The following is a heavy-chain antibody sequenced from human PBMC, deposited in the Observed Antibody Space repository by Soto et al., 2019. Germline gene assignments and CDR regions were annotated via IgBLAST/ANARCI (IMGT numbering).Heavy chain of an antibody. CDR1: GFTFSSYA. D-gene: IGHD3-3*01. J-gene: IGHJ5*02. V-gene: IGHV3-23*01. Sequence: PGGSLRLSCAASGFTFSSYAMSWVRQSPGKGLEWVSAISGSGGSTYYAESGKGRSTISIDNSKNTLYLQMNSLRAEDTAVYYCAKCLRITVSGGFDPWGQGTLVTLAS. CDR2: ISGSGGST. CDR3: AKCLRITVSGGFDP.